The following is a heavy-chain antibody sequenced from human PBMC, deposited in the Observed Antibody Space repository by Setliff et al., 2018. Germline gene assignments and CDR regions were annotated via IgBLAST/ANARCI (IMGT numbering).Heavy chain of an antibody. V-gene: IGHV1-2*04. CDR3: ARDIVAVPAAIRLHRGTYYFDY. Sequence: VASVKVSCKASGYTFTSYGISWVRQAPGQVLEWMGWINPNSGGTNYAQKFQGWVTMTRDTSISTAYMELSRLRSDDTAVYYCARDIVAVPAAIRLHRGTYYFDYWGQGTLVTVSS. CDR2: INPNSGGT. D-gene: IGHD2-2*01. J-gene: IGHJ4*02. CDR1: GYTFTSYG.